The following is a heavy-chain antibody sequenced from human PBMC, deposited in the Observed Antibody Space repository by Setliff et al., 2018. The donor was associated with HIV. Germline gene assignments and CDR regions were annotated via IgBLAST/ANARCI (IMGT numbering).Heavy chain of an antibody. CDR3: ARGTPDHEVWYFDL. V-gene: IGHV4-31*03. CDR2: IYYSGST. Sequence: PSETLSLTCTVSGGSISSGYYYWSWIRQHPGKGLEWIGYIYYSGSTYYNPSLKSRVTISVDTSKNQFSLKLGSVTAADTAIYYCARGTPDHEVWYFDLWGRGTLVTVSS. CDR1: GGSISSGYYY. J-gene: IGHJ2*01.